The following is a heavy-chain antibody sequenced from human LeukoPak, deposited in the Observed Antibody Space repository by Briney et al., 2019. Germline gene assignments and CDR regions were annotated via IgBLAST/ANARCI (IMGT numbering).Heavy chain of an antibody. J-gene: IGHJ4*02. V-gene: IGHV3-20*04. Sequence: GGSLRLSCAVSEFTVSDSYMSWVRQAPGKGLEWVSGINWNGGSTGYADSVKGRFTISRDNAKNSLYLQMNSLRAEDTALYYCAREGEIAAAAIDYWGQGTLVTVSS. CDR2: INWNGGST. D-gene: IGHD6-13*01. CDR3: AREGEIAAAAIDY. CDR1: EFTVSDSY.